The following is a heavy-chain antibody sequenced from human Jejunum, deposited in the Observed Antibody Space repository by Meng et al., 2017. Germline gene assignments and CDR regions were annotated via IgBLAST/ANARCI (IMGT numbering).Heavy chain of an antibody. CDR2: IIPIFDTP. J-gene: IGHJ4*02. Sequence: QVQLVQSGAEVKKPGSSVKVSGKVSGGTFNTYAISWVRQAPGQGLEWMGGIIPIFDTPNYAQKFQDRVTITADASTSTAYMELNGLISEDTALYYCVRGAVVATTYYFDSWGQGTLVTVSS. D-gene: IGHD2-15*01. CDR1: GGTFNTYA. V-gene: IGHV1-69*01. CDR3: VRGAVVATTYYFDS.